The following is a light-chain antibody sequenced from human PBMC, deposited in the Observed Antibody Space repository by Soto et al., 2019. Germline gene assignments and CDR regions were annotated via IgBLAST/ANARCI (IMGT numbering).Light chain of an antibody. CDR2: NTN. CDR3: MMYTGGGIWE. J-gene: IGLJ3*02. CDR1: SGSVSSSYY. V-gene: IGLV8-61*01. Sequence: QTVVTQEPSFSVSPGGTVTLTCGLSSGSVSSSYYPSWYQQTPGQAPRTLIYNTNTRSSGVPDRFSGSILGNKAALTITGAQADDESDYYCMMYTGGGIWEFGGGTKVTVL.